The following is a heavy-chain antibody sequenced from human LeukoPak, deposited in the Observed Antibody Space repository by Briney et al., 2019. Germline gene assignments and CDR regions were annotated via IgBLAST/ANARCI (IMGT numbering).Heavy chain of an antibody. D-gene: IGHD7-27*01. CDR2: LTGSGGST. V-gene: IGHV3-23*01. CDR3: AQRRTGDHQEVYLAY. J-gene: IGHJ4*02. CDR1: GFTFSSYA. Sequence: GGSLRLSCAASGFTFSSYAMSWVRQAPGKGLDWVSSLTGSGGSTSYADAVKGRFTISRDNSKNTLFLQMDSLRAEDTAVYYCAQRRTGDHQEVYLAYWGQGTLVTVSS.